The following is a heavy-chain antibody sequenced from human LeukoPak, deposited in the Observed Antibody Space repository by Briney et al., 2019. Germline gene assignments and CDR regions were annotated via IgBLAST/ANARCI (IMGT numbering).Heavy chain of an antibody. D-gene: IGHD3-22*01. V-gene: IGHV3-48*01. CDR1: GFTFSSYS. CDR3: ARDRYYEWSDY. J-gene: IGHJ4*02. CDR2: ISSSSSTI. Sequence: GGSLRLSCAASGFTFSSYSMNWVRQAPGKGLEWVSYISSSSSTIYYADSVKGRFTISRDNAKNSLYLQMNSLRAEDTAVYYCARDRYYEWSDYWGQGTLVTVSS.